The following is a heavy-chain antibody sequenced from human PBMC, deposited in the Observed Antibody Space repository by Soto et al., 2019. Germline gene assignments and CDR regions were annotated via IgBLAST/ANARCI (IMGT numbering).Heavy chain of an antibody. CDR1: GFAFGSYW. J-gene: IGHJ4*02. Sequence: VQLVESGGGLVQPGGSLRLFCAASGFAFGSYWMHWVHQAPGKGLVWVSRISQDGAIATQADSVKGRFTISRDNAKNTLFLQMNSLRADDTAVYYCLRDQRHWNEFADQWGQGTLVTVSS. D-gene: IGHD1-1*01. V-gene: IGHV3-74*01. CDR2: ISQDGAIA. CDR3: LRDQRHWNEFADQ.